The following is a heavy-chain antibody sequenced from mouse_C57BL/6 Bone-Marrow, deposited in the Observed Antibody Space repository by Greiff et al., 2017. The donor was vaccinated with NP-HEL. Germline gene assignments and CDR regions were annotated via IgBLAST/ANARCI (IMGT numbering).Heavy chain of an antibody. D-gene: IGHD1-1*01. V-gene: IGHV1-59*01. CDR3: ATNLGFYYYGDY. CDR1: GYTFTSYW. J-gene: IGHJ2*01. CDR2: IDPSDSYT. Sequence: QVQLQQPGAELVRPGTSVKLSCKASGYTFTSYWMHWVKQRPGQGLEWIGVIDPSDSYTNYNQKFKGKATLTVDTSSSTAYMQLSSLTSEDSAVYYCATNLGFYYYGDYWGQGTTLTVSS.